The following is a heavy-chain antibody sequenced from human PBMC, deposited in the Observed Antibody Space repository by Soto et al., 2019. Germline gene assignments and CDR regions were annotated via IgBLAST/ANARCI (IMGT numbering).Heavy chain of an antibody. CDR2: IYSGGST. J-gene: IGHJ6*03. D-gene: IGHD3-10*01. CDR1: GFTVSSNY. Sequence: EVQLVESGGGLVQPGGSLRLSCASSGFTVSSNYMSGVRQAPGKGLEWVSVIYSGGSTYYADSVKGRFTISRDNYKNTLYLQMNSLRAEDTAVYYCARDRARMVRGVMYYMDVWGKGTTVTVSS. CDR3: ARDRARMVRGVMYYMDV. V-gene: IGHV3-66*01.